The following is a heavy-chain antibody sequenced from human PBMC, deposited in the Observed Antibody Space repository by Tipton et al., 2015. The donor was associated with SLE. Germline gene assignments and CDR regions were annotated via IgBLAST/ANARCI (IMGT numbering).Heavy chain of an antibody. D-gene: IGHD6-19*01. J-gene: IGHJ4*02. CDR1: GGSISGGSYY. CDR2: IYSGGGA. Sequence: LRLSCTDSGGSISGGSYYWNWIRQPAGKGLEWIGRIYSGGGANYNPSLKKRVTISVDTSMDQISLKLSSVTAADTAVYYCARDAAGTLFFDHWGQGVLVTVSS. V-gene: IGHV4-61*02. CDR3: ARDAAGTLFFDH.